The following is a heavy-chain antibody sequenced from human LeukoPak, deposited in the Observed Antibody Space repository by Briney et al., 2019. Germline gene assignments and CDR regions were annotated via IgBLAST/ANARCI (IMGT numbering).Heavy chain of an antibody. CDR1: GFTFGRYW. D-gene: IGHD3-22*01. J-gene: IGHJ3*02. CDR3: ARVNYDTSAFDAFDI. Sequence: PGGSLRLSCAASGFTFGRYWMHWVRQTPGKGLVWVSRINSDGSSTRYADSVKGRFTISRDNAKNTLFLQMNSLRAEDTAVYYCARVNYDTSAFDAFDIWGQGTMVTVSS. V-gene: IGHV3-74*01. CDR2: INSDGSST.